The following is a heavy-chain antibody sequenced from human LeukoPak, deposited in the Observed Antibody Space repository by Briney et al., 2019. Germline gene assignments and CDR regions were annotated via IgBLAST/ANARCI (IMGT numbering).Heavy chain of an antibody. J-gene: IGHJ4*02. CDR1: GYTFTSYG. CDR2: INPNSGGT. CDR3: ARDLGIAAAILFFDY. V-gene: IGHV1-2*02. Sequence: EASVKVSCKASGYTFTSYGISWVRQAPGQGLEWMGWINPNSGGTNYAQKFQGRVTMTRDTSISTAYMELSRLRSDDTAVYYCARDLGIAAAILFFDYWGQGTLVTVSS. D-gene: IGHD6-13*01.